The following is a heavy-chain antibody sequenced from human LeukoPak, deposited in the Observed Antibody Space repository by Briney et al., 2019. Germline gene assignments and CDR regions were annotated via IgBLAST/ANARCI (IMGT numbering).Heavy chain of an antibody. D-gene: IGHD3-16*02. CDR3: ARSGILIGGVIVDAFDI. CDR1: GGSISTYY. J-gene: IGHJ3*02. Sequence: SETLSLTCTVSGGSISTYYWTWIRQPAGKGLEWIGRFYNSRTNTYNPSLKSRVTMSVDTSKSQFSLKLSSVTAADTAVYYCARSGILIGGVIVDAFDIWGQGAVVTVFS. CDR2: FYNSRTN. V-gene: IGHV4-4*07.